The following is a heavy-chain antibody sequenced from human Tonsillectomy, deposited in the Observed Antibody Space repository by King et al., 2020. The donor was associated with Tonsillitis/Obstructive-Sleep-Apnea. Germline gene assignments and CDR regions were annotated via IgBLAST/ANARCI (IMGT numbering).Heavy chain of an antibody. V-gene: IGHV4-39*01. CDR1: GGSVSSSSYY. CDR3: ARHIEAYSYSYYMDV. CDR2: IYYSGST. J-gene: IGHJ6*03. D-gene: IGHD3-16*01. Sequence: QLQESGPGLVKPSETLSLTCTVSGGSVSSSSYYWGWVRQPPGKGLEWIGTIYYSGSTYYNPSLKSRVTISVDTSRNQFSLKLSSVTAADTAVYFCARHIEAYSYSYYMDVGGKGATITVAS.